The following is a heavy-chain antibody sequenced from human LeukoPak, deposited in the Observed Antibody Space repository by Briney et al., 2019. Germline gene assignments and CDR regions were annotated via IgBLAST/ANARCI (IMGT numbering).Heavy chain of an antibody. CDR1: GGSISSSSYY. Sequence: PSETLSLTCTVSGGSISSSSYYWSWIRQPPGTGLEWIGYIYYSGSTNYNPSLKSRVTISVDTSKNQFSLKLSSATAADTAVYYCASIHTHGSNYYFDYWGQGTLVTVSS. CDR2: IYYSGST. J-gene: IGHJ4*02. D-gene: IGHD4-23*01. CDR3: ASIHTHGSNYYFDY. V-gene: IGHV4-61*01.